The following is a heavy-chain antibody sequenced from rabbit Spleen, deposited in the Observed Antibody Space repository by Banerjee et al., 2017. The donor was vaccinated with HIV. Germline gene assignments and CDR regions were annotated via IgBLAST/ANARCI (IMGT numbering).Heavy chain of an antibody. CDR1: GFSFNVGYY. V-gene: IGHV1S43*01. J-gene: IGHJ3*01. D-gene: IGHD4-1*01. CDR3: ARAIVPWLGLTRLDL. Sequence: QQQLEESGGGLVKPGGTLTLTCTASGFSFNVGYYMSWVRQAPGKGLEWIGIIYGAKGTTDYASWVNGRFTISSDNAQTTVDLKMTSLTAADTATYFCARAIVPWLGLTRLDLWGPGTLVTVS. CDR2: IYGAKGTT.